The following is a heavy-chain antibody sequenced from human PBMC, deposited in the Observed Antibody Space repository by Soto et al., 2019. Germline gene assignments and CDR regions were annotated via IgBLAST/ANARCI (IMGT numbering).Heavy chain of an antibody. CDR1: GFTFSSYA. CDR2: ISYDGSNK. J-gene: IGHJ5*02. D-gene: IGHD6-19*01. CDR3: ARDVPQWRDYNWFDP. V-gene: IGHV3-30-3*01. Sequence: GGSLRLSCAASGFTFSSYAMHWVRQAPGKGLEWVAVISYDGSNKYYADSVKGRFTISRDNSKNTLYLQMNSLRAEDTAVYYCARDVPQWRDYNWFDPWGQGTLVTVSS.